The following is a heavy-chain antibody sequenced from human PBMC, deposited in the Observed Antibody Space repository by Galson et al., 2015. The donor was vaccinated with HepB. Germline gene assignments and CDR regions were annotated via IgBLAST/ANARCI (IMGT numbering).Heavy chain of an antibody. J-gene: IGHJ5*02. CDR3: ARGAVHSSRYNWFDP. V-gene: IGHV1-18*01. CDR2: ISAYNGNT. D-gene: IGHD3-16*02. CDR1: GYTFTSYG. Sequence: SVKVSCKASGYTFTSYGISWVRQAPGQGLEWMGWISAYNGNTNCAQKLQGRVTMTTDTSTSTAYMELRSLRSDDTAVYYCARGAVHSSRYNWFDPWGQGTLVTVSS.